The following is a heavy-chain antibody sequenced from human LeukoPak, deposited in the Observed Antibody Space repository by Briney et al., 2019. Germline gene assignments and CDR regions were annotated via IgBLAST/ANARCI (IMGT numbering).Heavy chain of an antibody. CDR3: VRSILTSEYSSRGGFGGY. CDR2: IYSGGCT. V-gene: IGHV3-53*01. CDR1: GFTVSSNY. D-gene: IGHD6-13*01. Sequence: GGSLRLSSAASGFTVSSNYMSWVRQAPGKGLEWVSVIYSGGCTYYADSVKGRFTISRDNSKNTLYLKMNSLRAEDTAVYYCVRSILTSEYSSRGGFGGYWGQGTLLTVSS. J-gene: IGHJ4*02.